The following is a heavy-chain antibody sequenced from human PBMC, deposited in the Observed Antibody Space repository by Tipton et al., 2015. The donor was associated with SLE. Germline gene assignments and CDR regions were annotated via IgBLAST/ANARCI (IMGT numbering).Heavy chain of an antibody. Sequence: TLSLTCAVSGYYISSGYYWGWIRQPPGKGLEWIGSIYHSGSNYYNPPLKSRVTIAENPSKNQFSLELSSVTAADTAVDYCAGGDDYGYYWGQGTLVTVSS. D-gene: IGHD4-17*01. CDR1: GYYISSGYY. V-gene: IGHV4-38-2*01. CDR3: AGGDDYGYY. CDR2: IYHSGSN. J-gene: IGHJ4*02.